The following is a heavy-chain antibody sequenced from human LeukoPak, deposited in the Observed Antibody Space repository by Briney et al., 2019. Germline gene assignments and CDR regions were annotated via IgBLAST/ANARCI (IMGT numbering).Heavy chain of an antibody. J-gene: IGHJ4*02. D-gene: IGHD3-10*01. Sequence: GASVKVSCKASGGTFSSYAISWVRQVPGQGLEWMGGIIPIFGTANYAQKFQGRVTITTDESTSTTYMELSSLRSEDTAVYYCAKFRDSYGRNYWGQGTLVTVSS. CDR3: AKFRDSYGRNY. V-gene: IGHV1-69*05. CDR1: GGTFSSYA. CDR2: IIPIFGTA.